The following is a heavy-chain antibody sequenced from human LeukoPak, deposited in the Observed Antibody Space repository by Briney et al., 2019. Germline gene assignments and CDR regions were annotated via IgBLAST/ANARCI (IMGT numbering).Heavy chain of an antibody. CDR2: IIPIFGTA. Sequence: GASVKVSCKASGGTFSSYAISWVRQAPGQGLEWMGGIIPIFGTANYAQKFQGRVTITADESTSTAYMELSSLRSEDTAVYYCERDLATGGYYYGMDVWGQGTTVTVSS. V-gene: IGHV1-69*13. D-gene: IGHD1-14*01. J-gene: IGHJ6*02. CDR3: ERDLATGGYYYGMDV. CDR1: GGTFSSYA.